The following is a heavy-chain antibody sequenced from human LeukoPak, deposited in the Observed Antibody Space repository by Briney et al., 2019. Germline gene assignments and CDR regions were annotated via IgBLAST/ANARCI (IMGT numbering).Heavy chain of an antibody. D-gene: IGHD6-19*01. CDR3: ASRAGIAVAGGYYFDY. J-gene: IGHJ4*02. CDR2: ISSSSSYT. Sequence: PGGSLRLSCAASGFTFSDYYMSWIRQASGKGLEWVSYISSSSSYTNYADSVKGRFTISRDNAKNSLYLQMNSLRAEDTAVYYCASRAGIAVAGGYYFDYWGQGTLVTVSS. CDR1: GFTFSDYY. V-gene: IGHV3-11*03.